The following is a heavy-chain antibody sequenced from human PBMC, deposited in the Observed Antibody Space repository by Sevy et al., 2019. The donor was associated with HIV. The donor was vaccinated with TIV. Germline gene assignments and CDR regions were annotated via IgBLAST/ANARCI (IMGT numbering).Heavy chain of an antibody. D-gene: IGHD6-13*01. J-gene: IGHJ4*02. V-gene: IGHV4-31*03. CDR2: IYYSGST. CDR3: ARVGDRIAAAGTGYYFDY. CDR1: GGSISSGGYY. Sequence: SETLSLTCTVSGGSISSGGYYWSWIRQHPGKGLEWIGYIYYSGSTYYNPSLKSRVTISVDTSKNQFSLRLSSVTAADTAVYYCARVGDRIAAAGTGYYFDYWGQGTLVTVSS.